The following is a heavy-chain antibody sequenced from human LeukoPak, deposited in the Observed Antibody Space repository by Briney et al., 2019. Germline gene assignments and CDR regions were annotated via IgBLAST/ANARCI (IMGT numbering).Heavy chain of an antibody. Sequence: PSETLSLTCAVYGGSFSGYYWSWIRQPPGKGLEWIGEINHSGSTNYNPSLKSRVTISVDTSKNQFSLKLSSVTAADTAVYYCASVRFLEWLTFDIWGQGTMVTVSS. V-gene: IGHV4-34*01. CDR1: GGSFSGYY. CDR2: INHSGST. J-gene: IGHJ3*02. CDR3: ASVRFLEWLTFDI. D-gene: IGHD3-3*01.